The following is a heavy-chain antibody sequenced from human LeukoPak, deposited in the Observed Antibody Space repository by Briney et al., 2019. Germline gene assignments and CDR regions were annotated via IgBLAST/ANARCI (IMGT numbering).Heavy chain of an antibody. Sequence: GGSLRLSCAASGFTFSSYWVHWVRQAPGKGLVWISRINSDGSSTSYADSVKGRFTISRDNAKNTLYLQMNSLRAEDTAVYYCESLCGYYGRFDYWGRGPLVTVSS. J-gene: IGHJ4*02. CDR3: ESLCGYYGRFDY. CDR1: GFTFSSYW. V-gene: IGHV3-74*01. CDR2: INSDGSST. D-gene: IGHD3-10*01.